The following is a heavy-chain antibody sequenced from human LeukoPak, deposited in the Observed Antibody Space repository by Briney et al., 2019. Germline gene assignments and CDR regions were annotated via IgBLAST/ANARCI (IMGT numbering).Heavy chain of an antibody. Sequence: GGSLRLSCAASGFTFINAWMSWVRQAPGKGLEWVGRIKSKADGETTDYASPVKGRFIISRDDSKDTLYLQMNSLKTEDTAVYYCTTEGYYVSGISWGQGTLVTVSS. V-gene: IGHV3-15*01. CDR1: GFTFINAW. CDR2: IKSKADGETT. D-gene: IGHD3-10*01. CDR3: TTEGYYVSGIS. J-gene: IGHJ5*02.